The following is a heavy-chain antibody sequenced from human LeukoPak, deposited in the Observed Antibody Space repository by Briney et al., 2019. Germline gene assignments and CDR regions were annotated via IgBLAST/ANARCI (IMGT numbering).Heavy chain of an antibody. CDR1: GFTFSNYW. CDR2: IKQDGSEK. D-gene: IGHD1-1*01. Sequence: SGGSLRLSCAASGFTFSNYWMSWVRQTPGKGLEWVAEIKQDGSEKNYVDSVKGRFIISRDNTKGSLSLQMNSLRDEDTAVYYCARDKYMSGHVGSLFDPWGQGTLVIVSS. J-gene: IGHJ5*02. V-gene: IGHV3-7*01. CDR3: ARDKYMSGHVGSLFDP.